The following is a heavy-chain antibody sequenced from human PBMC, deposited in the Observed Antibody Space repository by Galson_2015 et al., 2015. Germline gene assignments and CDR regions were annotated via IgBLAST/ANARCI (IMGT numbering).Heavy chain of an antibody. CDR3: ARGAGPIDS. CDR1: GDSVSSDTGA. J-gene: IGHJ5*01. D-gene: IGHD6-19*01. CDR2: TYFRSKWFN. Sequence: CAISGDSVSSDTGAWNWIRQSPSRGLEWLGRTYFRSKWFNEYAVSVKGRITINPDTSKNQFSLQLNSVTPEDTAVYYCARGAGPIDSWGQGTPGTVSP. V-gene: IGHV6-1*01.